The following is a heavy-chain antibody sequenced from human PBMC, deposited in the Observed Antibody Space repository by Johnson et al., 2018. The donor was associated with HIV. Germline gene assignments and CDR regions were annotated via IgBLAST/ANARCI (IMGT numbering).Heavy chain of an antibody. J-gene: IGHJ3*02. D-gene: IGHD3-9*01. CDR3: ARAAYFHYDILTGPPLEDAFDI. Sequence: VQLVESGGGLVQPGGSLRLSCAASAFTFSSYAMSWVRQAPGKGLEWVSIITGSGGSTYYADSVKGRFTISRDNSENTLYLQMNSLRAEDTAVYYCARAAYFHYDILTGPPLEDAFDIWGQGTMVTVSS. CDR1: AFTFSSYA. V-gene: IGHV3-23*04. CDR2: ITGSGGST.